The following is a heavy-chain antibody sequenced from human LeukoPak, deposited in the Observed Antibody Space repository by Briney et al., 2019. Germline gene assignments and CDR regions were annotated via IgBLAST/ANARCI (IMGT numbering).Heavy chain of an antibody. CDR3: ASGRKYYDSNDGMDV. Sequence: ASVKVSCKASGYTFTSYGISWVRQAPGQGLEWMGWINPNSGDTNYAQKFQGRVTMTRDTSISTAYMELSRLRSDDTAVYYCASGRKYYDSNDGMDVWGQGTTVTVSS. V-gene: IGHV1-2*02. J-gene: IGHJ6*02. CDR2: INPNSGDT. D-gene: IGHD3-22*01. CDR1: GYTFTSYG.